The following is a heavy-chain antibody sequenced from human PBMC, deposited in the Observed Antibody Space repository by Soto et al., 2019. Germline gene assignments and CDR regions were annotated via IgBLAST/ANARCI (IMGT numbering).Heavy chain of an antibody. D-gene: IGHD2-2*01. CDR1: GFTFSSYA. V-gene: IGHV3-23*01. Sequence: PGGSLRLSCAASGFTFSSYAMSWVRQAPGKGLEWVSAISGSGGSTYYADSVKGRFTISRDNSKNTLYLQMNSLRAEDTAVYYCAKVEEIYCSSTSCYNMKYYYFGYWGQGTLVTVSS. CDR2: ISGSGGST. CDR3: AKVEEIYCSSTSCYNMKYYYFGY. J-gene: IGHJ4*02.